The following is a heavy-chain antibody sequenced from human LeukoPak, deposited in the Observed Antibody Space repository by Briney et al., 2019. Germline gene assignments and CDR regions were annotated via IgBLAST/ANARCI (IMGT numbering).Heavy chain of an antibody. CDR3: ARVWFGRYNWLDP. V-gene: IGHV4-59*01. CDR2: IYYSGST. J-gene: IGHJ5*02. Sequence: SETLSLTCTVSGGSISSYYWSWIQQPPGKGLEWIGYIYYSGSTNYNPSLKSRVTISLDTSKNQFSLKLSSVTAADTAVYHCARVWFGRYNWLDPWGQGTLVTVSS. D-gene: IGHD3-10*01. CDR1: GGSISSYY.